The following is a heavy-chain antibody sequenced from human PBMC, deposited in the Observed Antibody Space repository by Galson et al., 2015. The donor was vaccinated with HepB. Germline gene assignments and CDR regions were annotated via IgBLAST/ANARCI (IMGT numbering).Heavy chain of an antibody. CDR1: GFTFSSYA. Sequence: SLRLSCAASGFTFSSYAMSWVRQAPGKGLEWVSAISSSGGNSYYADSVKGRFTISRDNSKNTLYLQMNSLRAEDTAVYYCAKAGILTGFDYWGQGTLVTVSS. D-gene: IGHD3-9*01. J-gene: IGHJ4*02. V-gene: IGHV3-23*01. CDR2: ISSSGGNS. CDR3: AKAGILTGFDY.